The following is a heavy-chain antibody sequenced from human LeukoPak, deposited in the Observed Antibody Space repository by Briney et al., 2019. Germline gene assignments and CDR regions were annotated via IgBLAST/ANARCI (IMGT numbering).Heavy chain of an antibody. V-gene: IGHV1-69*06. CDR2: IIPIFGTA. CDR1: GGTFISYA. J-gene: IGHJ4*02. CDR3: ARGAQVSTGAYFDY. D-gene: IGHD3-10*01. Sequence: SVKVXCKASGGTFISYAISWVRQAPGQGLEWMGGIIPIFGTANYAQKFQGRVTITADKYTSKDYMDLSRLKDGETDTYYCARGAQVSTGAYFDYWGQGTLVTVSS.